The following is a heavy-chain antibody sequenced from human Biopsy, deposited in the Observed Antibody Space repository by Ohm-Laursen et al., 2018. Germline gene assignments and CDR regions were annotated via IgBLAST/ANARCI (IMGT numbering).Heavy chain of an antibody. J-gene: IGHJ5*02. CDR3: ARGPGKLWSGYYT. CDR2: IYSDGNT. Sequence: SCAASGFTVSDNHISWIRQAPGKGLQWVSLIYSDGNTYYADSVKGRFTISRDIPRNTLYLQMNSLRAEDTAVYYCARGPGKLWSGYYTWGQGSLVSVSS. V-gene: IGHV3-53*01. D-gene: IGHD3-3*01. CDR1: GFTVSDNH.